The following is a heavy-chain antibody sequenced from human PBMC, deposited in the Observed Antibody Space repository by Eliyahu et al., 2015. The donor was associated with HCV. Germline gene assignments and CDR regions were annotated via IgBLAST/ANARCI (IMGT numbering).Heavy chain of an antibody. Sequence: QVQLQESGPGLVKPSETXSLTCTVSGXSINTYYWSWIRQPPGKGLEWIGYIYYSGSTNYNPPLKSRATISVDTSKNQFSLKLSSVTAADTAVYYCARDSSGWYGAIDYWGQGTLVTVSS. CDR1: GXSINTYY. V-gene: IGHV4-59*01. D-gene: IGHD6-19*01. CDR2: IYYSGST. CDR3: ARDSSGWYGAIDY. J-gene: IGHJ4*02.